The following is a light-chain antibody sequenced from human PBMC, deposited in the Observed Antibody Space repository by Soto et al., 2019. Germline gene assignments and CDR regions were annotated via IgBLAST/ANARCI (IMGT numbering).Light chain of an antibody. CDR1: QSVDSKD. Sequence: EIVLTQSPGTLSLSPGERATLPCRASQSVDSKDLAWYQQKPGQAPRILIFAASSRATGIPDRFSGSGSGTDFTLTISRLEPGDFAVYYCQQYGYPSWTFGQGTKVDIK. CDR2: AAS. CDR3: QQYGYPSWT. V-gene: IGKV3-20*01. J-gene: IGKJ1*01.